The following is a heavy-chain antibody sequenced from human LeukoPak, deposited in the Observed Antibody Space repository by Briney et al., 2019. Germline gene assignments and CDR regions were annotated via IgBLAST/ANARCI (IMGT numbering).Heavy chain of an antibody. Sequence: GASVKVSCKASGYTFTSYAMNWVRQAPGQGLEWMGWISANNGNTNYAQKFQGRVTMTTDTSTNTAYMELRSLRSDDTAVYYCAREADGYSGNYDGPDIWGQGTMVTVSS. J-gene: IGHJ3*02. CDR2: ISANNGNT. D-gene: IGHD5-12*01. CDR1: GYTFTSYA. V-gene: IGHV1-18*01. CDR3: AREADGYSGNYDGPDI.